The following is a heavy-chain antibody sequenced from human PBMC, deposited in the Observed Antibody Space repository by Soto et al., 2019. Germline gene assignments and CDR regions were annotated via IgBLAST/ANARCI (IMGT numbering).Heavy chain of an antibody. CDR1: GFTFSSYG. Sequence: GSLRLSCAASGFTFSSYGMHWVRQAPGKGLEWVAVIWYDGSNKYYADSVKGRFTISRDNSKNTLYLQMNSLRAEDTAVYYCARGRVGATMINDYWGQGTLVTVSS. V-gene: IGHV3-33*01. CDR2: IWYDGSNK. D-gene: IGHD1-26*01. J-gene: IGHJ4*02. CDR3: ARGRVGATMINDY.